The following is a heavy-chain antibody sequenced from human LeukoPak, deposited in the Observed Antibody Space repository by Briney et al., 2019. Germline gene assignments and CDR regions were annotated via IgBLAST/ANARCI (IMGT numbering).Heavy chain of an antibody. CDR2: IRSKTYGATK. J-gene: IGHJ4*02. D-gene: IGHD2-2*02. Sequence: QPGRSLRLSCTASGFTFGDYAMSWFGQAPGKGLEWVGFIRSKTYGATKEYAASVKDRFTISRDDSKTIAYLQMNSLKTEDTAVYYCARALDFCSRNGCDTFNFDYWGQGNLVTVSS. CDR3: ARALDFCSRNGCDTFNFDY. CDR1: GFTFGDYA. V-gene: IGHV3-49*03.